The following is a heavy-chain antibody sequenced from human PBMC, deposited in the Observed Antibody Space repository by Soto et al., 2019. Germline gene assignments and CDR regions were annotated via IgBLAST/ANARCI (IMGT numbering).Heavy chain of an antibody. CDR2: INPNSGGT. CDR1: GYTFTGYY. CDR3: ASGTVRGVDYYGMDV. V-gene: IGHV1-2*04. D-gene: IGHD3-10*01. Sequence: ASVKVSCKASGYTFTGYYMHWVRQAPGQGLEWMGWINPNSGGTNYAQKFQGWVTMTRDTSISTAYMELSRLRSDDTAVYYCASGTVRGVDYYGMDVWGQGTTVTVSS. J-gene: IGHJ6*02.